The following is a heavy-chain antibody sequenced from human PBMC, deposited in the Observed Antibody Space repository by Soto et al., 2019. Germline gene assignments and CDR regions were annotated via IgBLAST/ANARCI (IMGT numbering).Heavy chain of an antibody. CDR3: ARIWGAQLGPNFDY. Sequence: EVQLLESGGGLVQPGGSLRLSCAASGFTFSSYAMSWVRQAPGKGLEWVSAISGSGGSTYYADSVKGRFTISRDNYKNTLYLQMNSLRAEDTAVYYCARIWGAQLGPNFDYWGQGTLVTVSS. CDR1: GFTFSSYA. J-gene: IGHJ4*02. D-gene: IGHD6-6*01. V-gene: IGHV3-23*01. CDR2: ISGSGGST.